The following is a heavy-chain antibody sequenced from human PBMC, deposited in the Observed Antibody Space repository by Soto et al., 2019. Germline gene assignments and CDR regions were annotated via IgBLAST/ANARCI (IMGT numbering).Heavy chain of an antibody. V-gene: IGHV4-39*01. CDR1: GGSISNSSYQ. J-gene: IGHJ6*03. Sequence: PSETLSLTCTVSGGSISNSSYQWGWIRQPPGKGLQWIGSISYSGSTYYNPSLKTRLTISVDTSKNQSSLKLSSVTAADTAVYYCARHYYYYYMDVWGKGTTVTVSS. CDR2: ISYSGST. CDR3: ARHYYYYYMDV.